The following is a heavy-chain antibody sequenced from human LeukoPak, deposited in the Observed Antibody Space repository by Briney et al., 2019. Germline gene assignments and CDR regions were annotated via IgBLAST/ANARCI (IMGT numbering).Heavy chain of an antibody. V-gene: IGHV4-59*01. CDR2: IYYSGST. CDR1: GGSFSGYY. D-gene: IGHD4-17*01. CDR3: ARARTTVTTPYFDY. Sequence: PSETLSLTCAVYGGSFSGYYWSWIRQPPGKGLEWIGYIYYSGSTNYNPSLKSRVTISVDTSKNQFSLKLSSVTAADTAVYYCARARTTVTTPYFDYWGQGTLVTVSS. J-gene: IGHJ4*02.